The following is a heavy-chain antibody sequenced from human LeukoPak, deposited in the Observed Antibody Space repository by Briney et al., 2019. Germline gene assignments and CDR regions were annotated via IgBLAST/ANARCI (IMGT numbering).Heavy chain of an antibody. D-gene: IGHD1-20*01. CDR1: GGSISNYF. J-gene: IGHJ3*02. CDR2: VYYSGSP. V-gene: IGHV4-59*01. Sequence: SETLSLTCTVSGGSISNYFWNWIRQPPGKGLEWIGYVYYSGSPNYNPSLQSRVTISVDTSKNQFSLKLNSVTAADTAVYYCARDPRYNWNGGFAFDIWGQGTMVTVSS. CDR3: ARDPRYNWNGGFAFDI.